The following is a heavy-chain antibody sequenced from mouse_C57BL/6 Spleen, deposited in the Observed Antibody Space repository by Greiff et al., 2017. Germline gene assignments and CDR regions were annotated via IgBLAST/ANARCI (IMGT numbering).Heavy chain of an antibody. J-gene: IGHJ2*01. CDR2: IHPNSGST. CDR3: ARWVITTGADY. CDR1: GYTFTSYW. Sequence: QVQLQQPGAELVKPGASVKLSCKASGYTFTSYWMHWVKQRPGQGLEWIGMIHPNSGSTNYNEKCKRKATLTVDKSSSTAYMQLSSRTSEDSAVDYCARWVITTGADYWGQGTTLTVSS. D-gene: IGHD1-1*01. V-gene: IGHV1-64*01.